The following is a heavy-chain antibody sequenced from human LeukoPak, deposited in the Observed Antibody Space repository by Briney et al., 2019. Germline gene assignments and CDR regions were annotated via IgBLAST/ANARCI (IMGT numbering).Heavy chain of an antibody. CDR3: ARYGDYRLLHYFHY. CDR1: GFSLSTSGVG. CDR2: IYWNDDN. Sequence: SGPTLVNPTQTLTLTCTFSGFSLSTSGVGVGWIRQPPGKALEWLALIYWNDDNRYSPSLKSRLTIAKDTSKNQVVLTMTNMDPVDTATYYCARYGDYRLLHYFHYWGRGILVTVSS. V-gene: IGHV2-5*01. J-gene: IGHJ4*02. D-gene: IGHD4-11*01.